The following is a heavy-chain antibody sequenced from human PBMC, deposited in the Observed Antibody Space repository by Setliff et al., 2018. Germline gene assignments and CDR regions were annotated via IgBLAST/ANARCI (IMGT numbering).Heavy chain of an antibody. Sequence: PSETLSLTCTVSGGSISSDSWSWIRQPPGKGLEWIGYLYYSGSTNYNPSLKSRVTISVDTPKNQFSLELTSVTAADAAVYFCARHRPNLPFDAWGQGALVTVSS. CDR2: LYYSGST. V-gene: IGHV4-59*08. CDR3: ARHRPNLPFDA. CDR1: GGSISSDS. J-gene: IGHJ4*02. D-gene: IGHD7-27*01.